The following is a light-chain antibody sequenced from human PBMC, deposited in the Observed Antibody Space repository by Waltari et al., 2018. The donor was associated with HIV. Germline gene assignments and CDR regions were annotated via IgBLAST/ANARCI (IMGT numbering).Light chain of an antibody. Sequence: SALTQPASVSGSPGQSITVSCPGTSRAIGLSNYVSWYQQYPGKAPQVLIYGVNSRPLGISFRFSGSKSGNTASLTISGLQAEDEADYYCSSYTANETLVFGGGTKLTVL. CDR3: SSYTANETLV. J-gene: IGLJ2*01. CDR2: GVN. CDR1: SRAIGLSNY. V-gene: IGLV2-14*03.